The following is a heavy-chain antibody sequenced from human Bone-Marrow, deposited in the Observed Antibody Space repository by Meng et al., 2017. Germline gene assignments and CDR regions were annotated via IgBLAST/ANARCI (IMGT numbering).Heavy chain of an antibody. V-gene: IGHV1-18*01. Sequence: ASVKVSCKASGYTFTSYGISWVRQAPGQGLEWMGWISAYNGNTNYAQKLQGRVTMTTDTSTSTAYMELRSLRSDDTAVYYCAGDHDSSGYFYYYYGMDVWGQGTTVTVSS. CDR2: ISAYNGNT. J-gene: IGHJ6*02. CDR1: GYTFTSYG. CDR3: AGDHDSSGYFYYYYGMDV. D-gene: IGHD3-22*01.